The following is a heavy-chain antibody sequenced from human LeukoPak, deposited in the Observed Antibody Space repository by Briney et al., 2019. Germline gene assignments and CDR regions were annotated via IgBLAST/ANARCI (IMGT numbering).Heavy chain of an antibody. V-gene: IGHV4-59*01. CDR1: SGSIGSYY. D-gene: IGHD1-26*01. J-gene: IGHJ4*02. CDR2: IYYTGST. Sequence: SETLSLTCTVSSGSIGSYYWSWIRQPPGKGLEWIGYIYYTGSTNYNPSLRSRVAISVDTSKNQFSLKLSSVTAADTAVYYCARSPVSLGATDYYFDYWGQGTLVTVSS. CDR3: ARSPVSLGATDYYFDY.